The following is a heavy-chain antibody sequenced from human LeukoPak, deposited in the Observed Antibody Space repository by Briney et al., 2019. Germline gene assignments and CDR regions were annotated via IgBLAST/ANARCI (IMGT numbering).Heavy chain of an antibody. Sequence: PGVSLRLSCAASGFSFTSYGMHWVRQAPGKGLEWVAVIWYDGTNKYYADSVKGRFTISRDTSNNMLYLQMNSLRAEDTAVYYCARVSESGNSDYWGQGTLVTVSS. CDR1: GFSFTSYG. CDR3: ARVSESGNSDY. V-gene: IGHV3-33*01. J-gene: IGHJ4*02. D-gene: IGHD4-23*01. CDR2: IWYDGTNK.